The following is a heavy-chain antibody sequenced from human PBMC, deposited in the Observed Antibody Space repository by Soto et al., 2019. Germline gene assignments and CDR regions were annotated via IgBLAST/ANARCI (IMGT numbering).Heavy chain of an antibody. V-gene: IGHV1-18*01. CDR2: INAYNGNT. D-gene: IGHD3-10*01. CDR3: ARGGSLWFGELSAYYYGMDV. CDR1: SYTFSSYG. J-gene: IGHJ6*02. Sequence: VASVKVSCKASSYTFSSYGISWVRQAPGQGLEWMGWINAYNGNTNYAQKLQGRVTMTRDTSISTAYMELSRLRSDDTAVYYCARGGSLWFGELSAYYYGMDVWGQGTTVTVSS.